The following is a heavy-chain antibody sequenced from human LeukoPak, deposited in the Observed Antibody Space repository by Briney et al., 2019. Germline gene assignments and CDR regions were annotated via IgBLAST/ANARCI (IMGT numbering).Heavy chain of an antibody. Sequence: SETLSLTCAVYGGSFSGYYWSWIRQPPGEGLEWIGEINHSGSTNYNPSLKSRVTISVDTSKNQFSLKLSSVTAADTAVYYCARGGSSSILVYYYYGMDVWGQGTTVTVSS. V-gene: IGHV4-34*01. CDR1: GGSFSGYY. CDR3: ARGGSSSILVYYYYGMDV. CDR2: INHSGST. D-gene: IGHD6-6*01. J-gene: IGHJ6*02.